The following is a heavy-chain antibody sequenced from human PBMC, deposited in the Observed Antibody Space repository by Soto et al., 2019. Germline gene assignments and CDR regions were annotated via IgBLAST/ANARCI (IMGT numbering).Heavy chain of an antibody. Sequence: PGGSLRLSCAASGLSFSSYAMSWVRQAPGKGLEWVDNTKPDETETYYADSVEGRFTISRDNAKSSLYLQMDSLRVEDTAVYYCATIGDVTFHYWGQGTPVTVSS. CDR3: ATIGDVTFHY. J-gene: IGHJ4*02. D-gene: IGHD4-4*01. CDR1: GLSFSSYA. CDR2: TKPDETET. V-gene: IGHV3-7*01.